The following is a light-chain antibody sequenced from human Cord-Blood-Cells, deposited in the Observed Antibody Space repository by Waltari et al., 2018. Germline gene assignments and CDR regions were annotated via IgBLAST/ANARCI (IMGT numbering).Light chain of an antibody. V-gene: IGLV2-14*01. CDR1: SSDVGGYNY. Sequence: QSALTQPASVSGSPGQSITISCTGTSSDVGGYNYVSWYQQTPGKAPKLMIYDVSKPPSGVSNRFSGSKSGNTASLTISGLQAEDEADYYCSSYTSSSLWVFGGGTKLTVL. J-gene: IGLJ3*02. CDR2: DVS. CDR3: SSYTSSSLWV.